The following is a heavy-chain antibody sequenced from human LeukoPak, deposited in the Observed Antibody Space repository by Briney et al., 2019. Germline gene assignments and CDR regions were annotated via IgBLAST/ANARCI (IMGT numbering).Heavy chain of an antibody. CDR3: ASSPNYYGSGSPDY. D-gene: IGHD3-10*01. Sequence: GGSLRLSCAASGFTVSSNYMSWVRQAPGKGLEWVSVIYSGGSTYYADSVKGRFTISRDNSKNTLYLQMNSLRAEDTAVYYCASSPNYYGSGSPDYWGQGTLVTVSS. V-gene: IGHV3-53*01. CDR1: GFTVSSNY. J-gene: IGHJ4*02. CDR2: IYSGGST.